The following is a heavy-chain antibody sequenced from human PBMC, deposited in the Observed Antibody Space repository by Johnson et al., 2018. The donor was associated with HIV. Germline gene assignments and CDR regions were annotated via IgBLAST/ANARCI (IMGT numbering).Heavy chain of an antibody. CDR3: ARDTSPRFVVVVVAATPMGDAFDI. J-gene: IGHJ3*02. CDR1: GFTFSNYG. V-gene: IGHV3-30*19. Sequence: QVQLVESGGGVVQPGRSLRLSCAASGFTFSNYGMHWVRQAPGKGLEWVAVISYDGSNKYYADSVKGRFTISRDNSKNTLYLQMNSLRAEDTAVYYCARDTSPRFVVVVVAATPMGDAFDIWGQGTMVTVSS. D-gene: IGHD2-15*01. CDR2: ISYDGSNK.